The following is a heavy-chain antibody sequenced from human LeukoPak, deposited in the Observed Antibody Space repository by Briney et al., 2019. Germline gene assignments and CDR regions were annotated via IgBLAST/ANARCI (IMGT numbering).Heavy chain of an antibody. CDR1: GFTFSDYY. V-gene: IGHV3-11*06. CDR3: ARALSLYGSRHAFDI. CDR2: ISSSSSYT. Sequence: GGSLRLSCAASGFTFSDYYMSWIRQAPGKGLEWVSYISSSSSYTNYADSVKGRFTISRDNAKNSLHLQMNSLRAEDTAVYYCARALSLYGSRHAFDIWGQGTMVTVSS. D-gene: IGHD3-10*01. J-gene: IGHJ3*02.